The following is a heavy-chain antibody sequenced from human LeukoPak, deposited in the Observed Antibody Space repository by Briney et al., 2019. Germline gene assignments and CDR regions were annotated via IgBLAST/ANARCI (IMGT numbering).Heavy chain of an antibody. J-gene: IGHJ3*02. D-gene: IGHD1-26*01. CDR3: ARDIYSGSYKGAYAFDI. V-gene: IGHV3-21*01. CDR1: GFTFSSYS. CDR2: ISSSSSYI. Sequence: NPGGSLRLSCAASGFTFSSYSMNWVRQAPGKGLEWVSSISSSSSYIYYADSVKGRFTISRDNAKNSLYLQMNSLRAEDTAVYYCARDIYSGSYKGAYAFDIWGQGTMVTVSS.